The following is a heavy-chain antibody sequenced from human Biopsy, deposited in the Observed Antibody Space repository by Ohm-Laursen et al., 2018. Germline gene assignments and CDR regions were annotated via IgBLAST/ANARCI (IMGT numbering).Heavy chain of an antibody. Sequence: SETLSLTCTVSGGSISSDYWSWIRQTPGKGLEWIGYIYYNGSTNYNPSLKSRVTISVDTSKNQFSLRLNPVTAADTAVYYCARATNSTGWPYYYFYGMDVWGQGTTVTVSS. CDR3: ARATNSTGWPYYYFYGMDV. V-gene: IGHV4-59*01. J-gene: IGHJ6*02. D-gene: IGHD2/OR15-2a*01. CDR1: GGSISSDY. CDR2: IYYNGST.